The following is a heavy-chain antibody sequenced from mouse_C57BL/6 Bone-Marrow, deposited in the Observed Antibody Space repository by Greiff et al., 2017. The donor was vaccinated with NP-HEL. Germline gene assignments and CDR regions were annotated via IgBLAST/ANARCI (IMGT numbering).Heavy chain of an antibody. D-gene: IGHD1-1*01. CDR2: INPGSGGT. CDR1: GYAFTNYL. J-gene: IGHJ1*03. CDR3: AREVYTTVVEYFDV. V-gene: IGHV1-54*01. Sequence: VQGVESGAELVRPGTSVKVSCKASGYAFTNYLIEWVKQRPGQGLEWIGVINPGSGGTNYNEKFKGKATLTADKSSSTAYMQRSSLTSEDSAVYFCAREVYTTVVEYFDVWGTGTTVTVSS.